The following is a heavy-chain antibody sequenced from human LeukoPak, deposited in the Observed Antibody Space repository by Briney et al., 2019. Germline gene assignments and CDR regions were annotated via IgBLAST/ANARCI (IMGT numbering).Heavy chain of an antibody. V-gene: IGHV3-72*01. Sequence: GGSLRLSCAASGFTFSDHYMDWVRQAPGKGREWVGRTRNKPKGYTTEYAASVRGRFTISRDESKNSLYLQMSSLKTEDTAVYYCPSGATEATHYYYGLDVWVQGTTVTVSS. CDR2: TRNKPKGYTT. D-gene: IGHD5-12*01. CDR3: PSGATEATHYYYGLDV. CDR1: GFTFSDHY. J-gene: IGHJ6*02.